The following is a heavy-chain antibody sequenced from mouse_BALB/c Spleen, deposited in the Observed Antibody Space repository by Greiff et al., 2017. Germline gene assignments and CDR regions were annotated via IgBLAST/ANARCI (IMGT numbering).Heavy chain of an antibody. V-gene: IGHV2-2*02. CDR1: GFSLTSYG. CDR3: ARNEDYGSSSRYFDV. CDR2: IWSGGST. Sequence: VQLQQSGPGLVQPSQSLSITCTVSGFSLTSYGVHWVRQSPGKGLEWLGVIWSGGSTDYNAAFISRLSISKDNSKSQVFFKMNSLQANDTAIYYCARNEDYGSSSRYFDVWGAGTTVTVSS. D-gene: IGHD1-1*01. J-gene: IGHJ1*01.